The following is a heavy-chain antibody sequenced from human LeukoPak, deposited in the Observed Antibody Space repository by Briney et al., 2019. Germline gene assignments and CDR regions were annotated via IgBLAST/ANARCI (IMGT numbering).Heavy chain of an antibody. V-gene: IGHV3-69-1*01. D-gene: IGHD2-15*01. CDR3: ARGEVVVAATPFDY. CDR2: ISSSSTI. J-gene: IGHJ4*02. CDR1: GFTFSDYY. Sequence: GGSLRLSCAASGFTFSDYYMNWVRQAPGKGLEWVSSISSSSTIYYADSVKGRFSISRDNAKNTLYLQMNSLRAEDTAVYYCARGEVVVAATPFDYWGQGTLVTVSS.